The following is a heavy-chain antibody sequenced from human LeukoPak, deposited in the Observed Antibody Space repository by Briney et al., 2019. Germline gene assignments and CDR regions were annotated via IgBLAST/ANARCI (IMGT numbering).Heavy chain of an antibody. J-gene: IGHJ5*02. CDR3: ARGLQLAGWFDP. D-gene: IGHD5-18*01. V-gene: IGHV4-39*01. Sequence: SETLSLTCTVSGGSISSSSYYWGWIHQPPGKGLEWIGTIYYSGSTYYNPSLKSRVTISVATSKNQFSLKLSSVTAADTAVYYCARGLQLAGWFDPWGQGTLVTVSS. CDR1: GGSISSSSYY. CDR2: IYYSGST.